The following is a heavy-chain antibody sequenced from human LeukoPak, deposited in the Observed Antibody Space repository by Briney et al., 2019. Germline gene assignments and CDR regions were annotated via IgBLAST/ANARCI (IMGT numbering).Heavy chain of an antibody. CDR2: IYGGNST. CDR3: AKGGYSGHEFDF. V-gene: IGHV3-66*01. J-gene: IGHJ5*01. CDR1: GFTFNTYS. Sequence: PGGSLRLSCAASGFTFNTYSMNWVRQAPGKGLEWLAVIYGGNSTYYAASVKGRFTISRDTSKNTLYLQMNSLTVEDTAVYYCAKGGYSGHEFDFWGQGALVTVSS. D-gene: IGHD5-12*01.